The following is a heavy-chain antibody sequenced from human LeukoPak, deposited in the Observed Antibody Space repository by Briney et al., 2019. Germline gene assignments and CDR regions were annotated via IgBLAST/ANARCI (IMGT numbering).Heavy chain of an antibody. V-gene: IGHV4-4*02. CDR1: GASISDTNW. CDR2: ISHNGNT. J-gene: IGHJ2*01. CDR3: ARVPKYFDL. Sequence: SGTLSLTCTISGASISDTNWWTWVRQPPGKGLEWIGEISHNGNTNYSPSLKSRVTISVDKSKNQFSLRLDSVTAADTAVYYCARVPKYFDLWGRGTLVTVSS.